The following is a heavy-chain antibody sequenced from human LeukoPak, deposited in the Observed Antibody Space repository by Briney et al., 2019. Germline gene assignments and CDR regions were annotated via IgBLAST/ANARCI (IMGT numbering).Heavy chain of an antibody. Sequence: SETLSLTCTVSGGSISSYYWSWLRQPPGKGLEWIGYIYYSGSTNYNPSLKSRVTISVDTSKNQFSLKLSSVTAADTAVYYCACYSGSYWAAFHFWGQGTLVTVSS. D-gene: IGHD1-26*01. J-gene: IGHJ4*02. CDR1: GGSISSYY. V-gene: IGHV4-59*01. CDR2: IYYSGST. CDR3: ACYSGSYWAAFHF.